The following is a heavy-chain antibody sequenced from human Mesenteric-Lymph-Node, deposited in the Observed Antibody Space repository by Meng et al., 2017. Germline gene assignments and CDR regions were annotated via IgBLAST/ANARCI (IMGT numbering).Heavy chain of an antibody. CDR3: ARDHESSGYPVFDQ. J-gene: IGHJ4*02. CDR1: GFTVSSNY. V-gene: IGHV3-53*01. Sequence: GGSLRLSCAASGFTVSSNYMSWVRQAPGKGLEWVSVIYSGGSTYYADSVKGRFTISRDNAKNSLYLQMNSLRAEDTALYYCARDHESSGYPVFDQWGQGALVTVSS. D-gene: IGHD3-22*01. CDR2: IYSGGST.